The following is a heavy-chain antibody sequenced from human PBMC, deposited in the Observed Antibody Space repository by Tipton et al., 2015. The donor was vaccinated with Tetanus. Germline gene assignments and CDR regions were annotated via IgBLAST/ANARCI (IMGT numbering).Heavy chain of an antibody. CDR3: ARADYNFARKGPFDS. D-gene: IGHD3-3*01. J-gene: IGHJ4*02. V-gene: IGHV4-61*08. CDR2: ISNSGRT. CDR1: GDSVRTGDYQ. Sequence: TLSLTCTVSGDSVRTGDYQWNWIRQSPGKGLEWLAYISNSGRTNSNYDLKSRISISRDTSKNQFSLSLTSVTAADTAAYYCARADYNFARKGPFDSWGQGTQAIVS.